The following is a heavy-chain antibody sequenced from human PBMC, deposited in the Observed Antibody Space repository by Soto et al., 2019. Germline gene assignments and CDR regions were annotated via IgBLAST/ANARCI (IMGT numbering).Heavy chain of an antibody. Sequence: GASLKISCKGSGYSFTNYWIAWMRQMPGEGLEYMGIIYPSDSTAGYSPSFQGQVTFSVDKSISTAYLQWNSLKASDTAMYYCARHGFYGDYSSNYFDPWGQGTLVTVSS. J-gene: IGHJ5*02. CDR1: GYSFTNYW. D-gene: IGHD4-17*01. V-gene: IGHV5-51*01. CDR3: ARHGFYGDYSSNYFDP. CDR2: IYPSDSTA.